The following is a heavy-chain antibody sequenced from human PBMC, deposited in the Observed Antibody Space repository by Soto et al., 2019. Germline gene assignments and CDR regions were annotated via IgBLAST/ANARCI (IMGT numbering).Heavy chain of an antibody. V-gene: IGHV1-18*01. CDR1: GYTFTSYG. CDR3: ARVTYYYDTSGYGVFDY. Sequence: GASVKVSCKASGYTFTSYGIIWVRQAPGQGLEWMGWISAYNGNTNYAQKLQGRVTMTTDTSTSTAYMELRSLRSDDTAVYYCARVTYYYDTSGYGVFDYWGQGTLVTVSS. D-gene: IGHD3-22*01. CDR2: ISAYNGNT. J-gene: IGHJ4*02.